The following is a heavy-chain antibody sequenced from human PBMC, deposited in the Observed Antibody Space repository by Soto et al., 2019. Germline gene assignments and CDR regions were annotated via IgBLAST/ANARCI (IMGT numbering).Heavy chain of an antibody. CDR2: MNPNSGNT. J-gene: IGHJ6*02. D-gene: IGHD2-21*02. Sequence: QVQLVQSGAEVKKPGASVKVSCKASGYTFTSYDINWVRQATGQGLEWMGWMNPNSGNTGYAQKFQGRVTMTRNTSISTAYMELSSLRSEDTAVYYCARAGDPYYDYSYGMDVWGQGTTVTVSS. CDR1: GYTFTSYD. CDR3: ARAGDPYYDYSYGMDV. V-gene: IGHV1-8*01.